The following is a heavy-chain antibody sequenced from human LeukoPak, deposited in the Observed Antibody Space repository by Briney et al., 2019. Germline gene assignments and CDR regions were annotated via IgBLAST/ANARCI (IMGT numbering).Heavy chain of an antibody. CDR2: ISYDGSNK. V-gene: IGHV3-30*04. CDR3: ARVYYDSSGVWFDP. Sequence: GGSLRLSCAASGFTFSSYAMHWVRQAPGKGLEWVAVISYDGSNKYYADSVKGRFTISRDNAKNSLYLQMNSLRAEDTAVYYCARVYYDSSGVWFDPWGQGTLVTVSS. CDR1: GFTFSSYA. J-gene: IGHJ5*02. D-gene: IGHD3-22*01.